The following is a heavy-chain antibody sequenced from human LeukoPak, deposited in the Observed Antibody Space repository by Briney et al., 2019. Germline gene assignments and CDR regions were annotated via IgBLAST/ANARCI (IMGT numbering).Heavy chain of an antibody. V-gene: IGHV4-34*01. Sequence: PSETLSLTCAVYGGSFSGYYWSWIRQPPGKGLEWIGEINHSGSTNYNPSLKSRVTISIDTSKNQFSLNLTSVTAADTAVYYCARDNYDGNYWYFDLWGRGTLVTVSS. J-gene: IGHJ2*01. D-gene: IGHD3-22*01. CDR3: ARDNYDGNYWYFDL. CDR2: INHSGST. CDR1: GGSFSGYY.